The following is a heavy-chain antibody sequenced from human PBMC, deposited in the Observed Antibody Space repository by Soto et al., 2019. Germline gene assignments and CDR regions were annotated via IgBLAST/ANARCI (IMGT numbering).Heavy chain of an antibody. CDR2: IFYNGTT. CDR1: GVSLPSYY. V-gene: IGHV4-59*01. J-gene: IGHJ4*02. D-gene: IGHD2-21*02. CDR3: ARGKVTHRD. Sequence: PSETLPLTCSVSGVSLPSYYWSWIRQTPGKTLEWIGCIFYNGTTNYNPSLKSRVTISLDMSKNQFSLKLKSVSAEDTARYYCARGKVTHRDWGPGILVTVVS.